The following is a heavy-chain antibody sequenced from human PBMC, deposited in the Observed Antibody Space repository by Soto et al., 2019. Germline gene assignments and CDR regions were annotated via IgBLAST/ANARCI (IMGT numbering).Heavy chain of an antibody. J-gene: IGHJ5*02. D-gene: IGHD3-9*01. V-gene: IGHV1-3*01. CDR1: GYTFTSYA. CDR3: ARRRGYYDILTGYYNL. CDR2: INAGNGNT. Sequence: ASVKVSCKASGYTFTSYAMHWVRQAPGQRLEWMGWINAGNGNTKYSQKFQGRVTISVDTSKNQFSLKLSSVTAADTAVYYCARRRGYYDILTGYYNLWGQGTLVTVSS.